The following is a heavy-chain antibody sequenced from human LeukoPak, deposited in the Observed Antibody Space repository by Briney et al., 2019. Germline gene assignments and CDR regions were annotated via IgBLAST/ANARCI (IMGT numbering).Heavy chain of an antibody. D-gene: IGHD3-10*01. V-gene: IGHV4-34*01. CDR2: INHSGST. CDR3: ARAPPYYGSGRKPNWFAP. J-gene: IGHJ5*02. Sequence: SETLSLTCAVYGGSFSGYYWSWIRQPPGKGLEWIGEINHSGSTNYNPSLKSRVTISVDTSKNPFSLKLSSVTGADTAVYYCARAPPYYGSGRKPNWFAPWGQGTLVTVSS. CDR1: GGSFSGYY.